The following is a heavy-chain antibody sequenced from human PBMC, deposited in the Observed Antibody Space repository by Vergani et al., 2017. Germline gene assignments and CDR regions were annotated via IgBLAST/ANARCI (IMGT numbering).Heavy chain of an antibody. CDR2: INAGNGNT. V-gene: IGHV1-3*01. Sequence: QVQHVQSGAEVKKPGASVQVSCKASGYTFSTYAIHWVRQAPGQRLEWMGWINAGNGNTKYSQKFQGRVTITRDTSASTASMELSSLRSEDTAVYYCAITGATVTTNRWGQGALVTVSS. CDR3: AITGATVTTNR. CDR1: GYTFSTYA. J-gene: IGHJ4*02. D-gene: IGHD4-11*01.